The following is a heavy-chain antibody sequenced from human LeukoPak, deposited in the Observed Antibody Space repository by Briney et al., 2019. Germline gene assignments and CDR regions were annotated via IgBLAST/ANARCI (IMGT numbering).Heavy chain of an antibody. D-gene: IGHD5-18*01. J-gene: IGHJ6*03. CDR2: IYTSGST. CDR3: ARDYRGYSYGYYYYYMDV. V-gene: IGHV4-4*07. Sequence: PSETLSLTCTVSGGSISSYYWSWIRQPAGKGLVWIGRIYTSGSTNYNPSLKSRVTMSVDTSKNQFSLKLSSVTAADTAVYYCARDYRGYSYGYYYYYMDVWGKGTTVTISS. CDR1: GGSISSYY.